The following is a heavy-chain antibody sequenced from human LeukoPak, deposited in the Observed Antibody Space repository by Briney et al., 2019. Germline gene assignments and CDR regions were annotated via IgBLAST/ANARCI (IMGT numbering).Heavy chain of an antibody. Sequence: GGSLRLSCAASGFTFSSYAMHWVRQAPGKGLECVAVISYDGGNKNYADSVKGRFTISRDNSKNTLYLQMNSLRVEDTAVYYCAKDLNGFFDYWGQGTLVTVSS. CDR1: GFTFSSYA. J-gene: IGHJ4*02. CDR2: ISYDGGNK. CDR3: AKDLNGFFDY. V-gene: IGHV3-30*18.